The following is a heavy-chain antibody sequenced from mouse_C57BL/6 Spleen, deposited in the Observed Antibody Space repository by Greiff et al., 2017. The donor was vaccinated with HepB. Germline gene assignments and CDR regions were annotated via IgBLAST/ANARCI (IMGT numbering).Heavy chain of an antibody. J-gene: IGHJ4*01. CDR3: AREKVLMDVMDY. CDR2: IYPGDGDT. Sequence: QVQLQQSGPELVKPGASVKISCKASGYAFSSSWMNWVKQRPGKGLEWIGRIYPGDGDTNYNGKFKGKATLTADKSSSTAYMQLSSLTSEDSAVYFCAREKVLMDVMDYWGQGTSVTVSS. CDR1: GYAFSSSW. D-gene: IGHD2-3*01. V-gene: IGHV1-82*01.